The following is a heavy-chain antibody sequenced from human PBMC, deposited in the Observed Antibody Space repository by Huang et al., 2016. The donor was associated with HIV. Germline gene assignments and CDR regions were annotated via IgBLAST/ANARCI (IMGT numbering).Heavy chain of an antibody. D-gene: IGHD5-12*01. CDR2: VHHRGRT. J-gene: IGHJ4*02. Sequence: QVQLQESGPGLVKPSETLSLTCTVSGDSITNHYWDWMRQPPGKGLEWIGSVHHRGRTNYNPSLKSRVTISVDTSRNQCSLRLSSVTAADTAGYYCARDRRLPIVPSDYWGRGTLVTVSS. CDR1: GDSITNHY. V-gene: IGHV4-59*11. CDR3: ARDRRLPIVPSDY.